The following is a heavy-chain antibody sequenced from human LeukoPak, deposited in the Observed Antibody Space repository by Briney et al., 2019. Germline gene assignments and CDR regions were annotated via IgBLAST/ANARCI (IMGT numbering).Heavy chain of an antibody. CDR3: AREREVVTAMVWAEPFDY. D-gene: IGHD5-18*01. J-gene: IGHJ4*02. CDR2: ISSSSSYI. V-gene: IGHV3-21*01. Sequence: PGGSLRLSCAASGFTFSSYSMNWVRQAPGKGLEWVSSISSSSSYIYYADSVKGRLTISRDNAKNSLYLQMNSLRAEDTAVYYCAREREVVTAMVWAEPFDYWGQGTLVTVSS. CDR1: GFTFSSYS.